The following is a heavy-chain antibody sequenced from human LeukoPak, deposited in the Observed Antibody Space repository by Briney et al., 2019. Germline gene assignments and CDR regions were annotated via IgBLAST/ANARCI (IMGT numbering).Heavy chain of an antibody. D-gene: IGHD6-19*01. Sequence: QPGGSLRLSCAASGFTFATYAMSWGRQAPGKVLEGFSTFYETGKTVHADSVKGRFTISRDTSKNTLYLQMNSLRAEDTATYYCAKRGAGSGGLHYWGQGTLVTVSS. V-gene: IGHV3-23*01. CDR2: FYETGKT. J-gene: IGHJ4*02. CDR1: GFTFATYA. CDR3: AKRGAGSGGLHY.